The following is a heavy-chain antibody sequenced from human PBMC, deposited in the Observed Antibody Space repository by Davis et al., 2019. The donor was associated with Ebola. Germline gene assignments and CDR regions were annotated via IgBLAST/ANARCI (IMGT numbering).Heavy chain of an antibody. V-gene: IGHV3-74*01. CDR2: INSDGSST. J-gene: IGHJ6*02. Sequence: HTGGSLRLSCAASGFTFSSYWMHWVRQAPGKGLVWVSRINSDGSSTSYADSVKGRSTISRDNAKNSLYLQMNSLRAEDTAVYYCARDPSYYYYYGMDVWGQGTTVTVSS. CDR3: ARDPSYYYYYGMDV. CDR1: GFTFSSYW.